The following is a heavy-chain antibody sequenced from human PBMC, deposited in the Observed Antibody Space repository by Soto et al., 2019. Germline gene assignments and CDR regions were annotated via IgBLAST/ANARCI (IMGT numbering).Heavy chain of an antibody. V-gene: IGHV3-21*06. J-gene: IGHJ4*02. Sequence: ESGGGLVKPGGSLRLSCAASGFTFNKYSMNWVRQAPGKGLEWVSSITSKTGDQYYADSVKGRFIISRDNTKNSLSLQVTSLRDEDTAVYYCARDLMPKDRGLGDLAYWGQGTLVTVSS. CDR2: ITSKTGDQ. D-gene: IGHD2-2*01. CDR1: GFTFNKYS. CDR3: ARDLMPKDRGLGDLAY.